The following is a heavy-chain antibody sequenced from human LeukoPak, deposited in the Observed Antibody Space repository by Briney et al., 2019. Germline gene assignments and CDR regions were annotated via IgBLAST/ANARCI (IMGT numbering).Heavy chain of an antibody. D-gene: IGHD2-15*01. CDR2: INPNSGGT. V-gene: IGHV1-2*02. J-gene: IGHJ4*02. Sequence: ASVKVSCKASGYTFTGYYLHWVRQAPGQGPEWMGWINPNSGGTNYAQKFQGRVTMTRDTSSSTAYMELSRLRSDDTAVYYCASLAAIGDVDYWGQGTLVTVSS. CDR3: ASLAAIGDVDY. CDR1: GYTFTGYY.